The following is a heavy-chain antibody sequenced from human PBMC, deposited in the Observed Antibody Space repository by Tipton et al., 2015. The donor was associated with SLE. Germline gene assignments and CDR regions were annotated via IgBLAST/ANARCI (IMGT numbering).Heavy chain of an antibody. V-gene: IGHV4-61*02. D-gene: IGHD1-7*01. CDR1: GGSISSGSYY. CDR2: IYTSGST. CDR3: ARGFPQPNWNYEPFDY. Sequence: TLSLTCTVSGGSISSGSYYWSWIRQPAGKGLEWIGRIYTSGSTNYNPSLKSRVTISVDTSKNQFSLKLSSVTAADTAVYYCARGFPQPNWNYEPFDYWGQGTLVTVSS. J-gene: IGHJ4*02.